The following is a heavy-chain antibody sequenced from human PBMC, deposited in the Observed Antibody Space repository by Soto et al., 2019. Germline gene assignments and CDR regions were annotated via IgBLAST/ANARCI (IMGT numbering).Heavy chain of an antibody. CDR2: ISGSGGTS. D-gene: IGHD6-13*01. V-gene: IGHV3-23*01. CDR3: AKGRGSSWTIDY. Sequence: EVELSESGGGLVQRGGSLRLSCAASGFNFRSYAMSWVRRAPGKGLEWVSAISGSGGTSYFADAVRGRFTISRDNSKNTLYLQLGSLRVEDTAEYFCAKGRGSSWTIDYWGQGTLVTVSS. CDR1: GFNFRSYA. J-gene: IGHJ4*02.